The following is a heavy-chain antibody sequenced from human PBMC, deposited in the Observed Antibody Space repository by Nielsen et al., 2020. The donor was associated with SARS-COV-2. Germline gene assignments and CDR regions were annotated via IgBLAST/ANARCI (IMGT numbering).Heavy chain of an antibody. CDR2: ISWNSGSI. V-gene: IGHV3-9*01. J-gene: IGHJ3*02. D-gene: IGHD5-18*01. CDR1: GFTFDDYA. Sequence: GGSLRLSCAASGFTFDDYAMHWVRQAPGKGLEWVSGISWNSGSIGYADSVKGRFTISRDNAKNSLYLQMNSLRAEDTALYYCAKATTIQLALYHDAFDIWGQGAMVTVSS. CDR3: AKATTIQLALYHDAFDI.